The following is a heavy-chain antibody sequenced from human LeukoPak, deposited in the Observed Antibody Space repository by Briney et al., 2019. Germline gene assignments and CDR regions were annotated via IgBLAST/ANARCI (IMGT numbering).Heavy chain of an antibody. D-gene: IGHD6-13*01. J-gene: IGHJ5*02. CDR3: ARLQQLLGLDP. Sequence: PSETLSLTCTVSGGSISSGGYYWSWIRQYLGKGLEWIGFIFDGGNTYYNPSLKSRVTISVDASKNQLSLNLTSVTAADTAVYYCARLQQLLGLDPWGQGTLVTVSS. V-gene: IGHV4-31*03. CDR1: GGSISSGGYY. CDR2: IFDGGNT.